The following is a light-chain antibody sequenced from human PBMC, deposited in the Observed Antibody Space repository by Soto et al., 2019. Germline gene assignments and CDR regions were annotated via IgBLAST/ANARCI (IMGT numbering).Light chain of an antibody. CDR2: AAS. Sequence: IQMNKSPSSLSASVGDRVTITCRASQSISSYLNWYQQKPGKAPELLIYAASTLQSGVPSRFSGSGSGTDFTLTISCLQSEDFATYYCQQYYSFPRTFGQGTKVDIK. V-gene: IGKV1-39*01. J-gene: IGKJ1*01. CDR1: QSISSY. CDR3: QQYYSFPRT.